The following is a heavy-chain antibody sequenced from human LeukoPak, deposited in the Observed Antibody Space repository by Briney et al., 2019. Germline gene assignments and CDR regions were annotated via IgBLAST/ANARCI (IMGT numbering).Heavy chain of an antibody. V-gene: IGHV3-64*02. CDR2: ITVNGGTQ. J-gene: IGHJ6*03. D-gene: IGHD5-24*01. Sequence: GGPLRLSCAASGFTFNSYPMHWVRQAPGKGLEYVSGITVNGGTQYYGDPVKGRFTISRDNSKNTLFLQLGGLTPDDTAVYYCARPKAPYKNHHYYFYMDVWGKGTPVAVSS. CDR3: ARPKAPYKNHHYYFYMDV. CDR1: GFTFNSYP.